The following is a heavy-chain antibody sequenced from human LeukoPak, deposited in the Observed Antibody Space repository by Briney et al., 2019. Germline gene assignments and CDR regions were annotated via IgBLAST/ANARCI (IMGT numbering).Heavy chain of an antibody. CDR2: ISAYNGNT. D-gene: IGHD3-9*01. Sequence: GASVKVSCKASGYTFTSYGISWVRQAPGQGLEWMGWISAYNGNTNYAQKLQGRVTMTTDTSTSTAYMELRSLRSDDTAVYYCARVERDILTGYYVYWGQGTLVTVSS. J-gene: IGHJ4*02. CDR3: ARVERDILTGYYVY. V-gene: IGHV1-18*01. CDR1: GYTFTSYG.